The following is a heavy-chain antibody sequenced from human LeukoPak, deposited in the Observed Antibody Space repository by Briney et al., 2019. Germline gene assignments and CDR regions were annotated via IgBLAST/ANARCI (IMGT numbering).Heavy chain of an antibody. CDR3: ARAPDTSRRSYYYYLDV. Sequence: GGSLRLSCAASGFTLSHYGMHWVRQAPGKGLEWVAFISYHGSDQYYGDSVKGRFTISRDNSKNTLYLQMNSLGAEDTAVFYCARAPDTSRRSYYYYLDVWGKGTTVTVS. V-gene: IGHV3-30*01. D-gene: IGHD5-18*01. J-gene: IGHJ6*03. CDR1: GFTLSHYG. CDR2: ISYHGSDQ.